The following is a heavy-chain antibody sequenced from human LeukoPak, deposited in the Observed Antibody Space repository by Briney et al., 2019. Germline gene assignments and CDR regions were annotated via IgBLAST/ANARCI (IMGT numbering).Heavy chain of an antibody. V-gene: IGHV1-18*01. CDR3: ARVYPYYYDSSETNTDGNNWFDP. D-gene: IGHD3-22*01. Sequence: ASVKVSCKASGYTFTNYGISWVRQAPGQGLEWMGWISAYNGNTNYAQKLQGRVTMTTDTSTSTAYMELRSLRSDDTAVYYCARVYPYYYDSSETNTDGNNWFDPWGQGTLVTVSS. CDR1: GYTFTNYG. CDR2: ISAYNGNT. J-gene: IGHJ5*02.